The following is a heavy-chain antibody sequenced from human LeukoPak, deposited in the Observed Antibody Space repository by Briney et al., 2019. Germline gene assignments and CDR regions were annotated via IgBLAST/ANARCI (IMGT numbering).Heavy chain of an antibody. CDR3: TRVVGANTALWFDP. Sequence: GASVKVSCKASGGTFSSYAISWVRQAPGQGLEWMGWIVPSSGGTNYAQQFQGRVTMTRDTSISTAYMELSRLTSDDTAVYYCTRVVGANTALWFDPWGQGTLVTVSS. CDR1: GGTFSSYA. V-gene: IGHV1-2*02. D-gene: IGHD1-26*01. CDR2: IVPSSGGT. J-gene: IGHJ5*02.